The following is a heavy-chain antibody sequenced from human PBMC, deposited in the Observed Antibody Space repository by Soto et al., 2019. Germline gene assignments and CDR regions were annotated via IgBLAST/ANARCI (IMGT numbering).Heavy chain of an antibody. CDR1: GFTVSTNY. J-gene: IGHJ3*02. D-gene: IGHD5-18*01. CDR3: ATGGHTYGSDGFAI. V-gene: IGHV3-53*01. Sequence: PGWSLRLSCAASGFTVSTNYMSWVRQAPGKGLEWASVIYIGGNTYYADSVKGRFAISRDDSKNTVYLQMNSLRVEDTAMYYCATGGHTYGSDGFAIWGRGRKGTGS. CDR2: IYIGGNT.